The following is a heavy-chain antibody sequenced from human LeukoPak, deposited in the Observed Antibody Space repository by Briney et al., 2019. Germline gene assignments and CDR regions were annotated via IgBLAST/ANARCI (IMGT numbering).Heavy chain of an antibody. CDR3: ARSYSSSWYAFHWFDP. J-gene: IGHJ5*02. V-gene: IGHV3-7*05. CDR1: EFTFSNYW. CDR2: IKQDGTET. D-gene: IGHD6-13*01. Sequence: PGGSLRLSCAASEFTFSNYWMTWLRQAPGKGLEWVAHIKQDGTETYYVDSVKGRFTISRDNAKNSLYLQMDSLRGEDTAVYYCARSYSSSWYAFHWFDPWGQGTLVTVSS.